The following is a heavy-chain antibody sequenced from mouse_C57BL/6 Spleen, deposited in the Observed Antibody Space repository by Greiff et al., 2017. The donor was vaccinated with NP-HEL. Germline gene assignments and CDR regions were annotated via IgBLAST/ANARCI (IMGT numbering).Heavy chain of an antibody. CDR1: GYTFTSYW. J-gene: IGHJ3*01. CDR2: IYPGSGST. V-gene: IGHV1-55*01. Sequence: VQLQQSGAELVKPGASVKMSCKASGYTFTSYWITWVKQRPGQGLEWIGDIYPGSGSTNYNEKFKSKATLTVDTSSSTAYMQLSSLTSEDSAVYYCARPYDYDGAWFAYWGQGTLFTVSA. CDR3: ARPYDYDGAWFAY. D-gene: IGHD2-4*01.